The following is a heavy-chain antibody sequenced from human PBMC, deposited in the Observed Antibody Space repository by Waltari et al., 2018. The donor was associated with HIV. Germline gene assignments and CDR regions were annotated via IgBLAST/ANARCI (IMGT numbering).Heavy chain of an antibody. D-gene: IGHD2-21*02. V-gene: IGHV3-49*03. CDR3: ARGVNLRCTGDCYSAY. Sequence: EVQLVESGGGLVPPGRSLRLSCKASGFNFGAYAVTWFRQAPGKGLEWGGFIRSKPYGGTREYAASVKGRFTISRDDTKNIALLQMDILKIEDTAIYYCARGVNLRCTGDCYSAYWGQGTLVTVSS. CDR2: IRSKPYGGTR. CDR1: GFNFGAYA. J-gene: IGHJ4*01.